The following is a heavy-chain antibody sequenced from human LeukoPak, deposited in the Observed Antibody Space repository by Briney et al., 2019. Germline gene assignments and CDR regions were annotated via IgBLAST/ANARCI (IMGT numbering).Heavy chain of an antibody. CDR2: ISSSSSYI. V-gene: IGHV3-21*01. D-gene: IGHD6-13*01. J-gene: IGHJ4*02. CDR1: GFTLSSYS. CDR3: ARDLIAAAGTYDY. Sequence: PGGSLRLSCAASGFTLSSYSMKWVRQAPGGGLELVSSISSSSSYIYYADSVKGRFTISRDNAKNSLYLQMNSLRAEDTAVYYCARDLIAAAGTYDYWGQGTLVTVSS.